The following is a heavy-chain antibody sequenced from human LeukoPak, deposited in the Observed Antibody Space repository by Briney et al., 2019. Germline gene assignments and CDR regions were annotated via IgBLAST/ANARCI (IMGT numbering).Heavy chain of an antibody. CDR2: IYTSGSP. CDR3: ARESLGTPYYFDY. D-gene: IGHD1-14*01. J-gene: IGHJ4*02. CDR1: RGSISSGIHY. Sequence: SQTLSLTRNVSRGSISSGIHYCSSIRQPAGKGLEWIGRIYTSGSPNYNPSLKSRATISVDTTKNQFSLKLTSVTAADAAEYYCARESLGTPYYFDYWGQGTLVTVSS. V-gene: IGHV4-61*02.